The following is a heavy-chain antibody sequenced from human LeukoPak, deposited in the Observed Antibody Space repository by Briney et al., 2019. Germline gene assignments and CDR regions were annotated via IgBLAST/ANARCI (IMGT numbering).Heavy chain of an antibody. V-gene: IGHV3-48*02. D-gene: IGHD2-21*02. J-gene: IGHJ3*02. Sequence: GGSLRLSCAASGFSFSTYTTNWVRQAPGKGLEWVSYISSSSSRIWYADSVKGRFTISRDNAKNSLYLQMNSLRDEDTAVYYCARGLAYCGGDCYRAFDIWGQGTMVTVSS. CDR2: ISSSSSRI. CDR1: GFSFSTYT. CDR3: ARGLAYCGGDCYRAFDI.